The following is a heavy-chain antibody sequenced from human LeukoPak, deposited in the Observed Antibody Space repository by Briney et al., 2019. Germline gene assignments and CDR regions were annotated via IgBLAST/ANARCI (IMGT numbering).Heavy chain of an antibody. CDR1: GGSFSGYY. D-gene: IGHD6-13*01. V-gene: IGHV4-34*01. CDR3: ARGRASSSHIDY. Sequence: SETLSLTCAVYGGSFSGYYWSWIRQPPGKGLEWIGEINHSGSTNYNPSLKSRATISVDTSKNQFSLKLSSATAADTAVYYCARGRASSSHIDYWGQGTLVTVSS. J-gene: IGHJ4*02. CDR2: INHSGST.